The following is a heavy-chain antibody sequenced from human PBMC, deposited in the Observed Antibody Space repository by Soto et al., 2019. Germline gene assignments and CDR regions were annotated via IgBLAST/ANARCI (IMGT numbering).Heavy chain of an antibody. D-gene: IGHD6-13*01. CDR3: ARGVRAAGTPPTNYYYYGMDV. J-gene: IGHJ6*02. V-gene: IGHV4-59*12. CDR2: IHYSGST. CDR1: GDSISSYS. Sequence: ETLSLTCTVSGDSISSYSWSWIRQPPGKGLEWIGNIHYSGSTYYNPSLKSRVTISVDTSKNQFSLKLGSVTAADTAVYYCARGVRAAGTPPTNYYYYGMDVWGQGTTVTVSS.